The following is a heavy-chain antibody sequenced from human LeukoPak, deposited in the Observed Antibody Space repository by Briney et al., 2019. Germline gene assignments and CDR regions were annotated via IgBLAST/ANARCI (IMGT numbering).Heavy chain of an antibody. CDR2: LNWNGDIT. V-gene: IGHV3-20*04. CDR1: GFTFNDYG. Sequence: GGSLRLSCAASGFTFNDYGMTWVRQAPGKGLEWVSGLNWNGDITRYAGSVKGRFTISRDNAKNSVYLQMDSLSAEDTAFYYCARGYGAGNYRRPFYGMDVWGQGTTVTVSS. J-gene: IGHJ6*02. CDR3: ARGYGAGNYRRPFYGMDV. D-gene: IGHD3-10*01.